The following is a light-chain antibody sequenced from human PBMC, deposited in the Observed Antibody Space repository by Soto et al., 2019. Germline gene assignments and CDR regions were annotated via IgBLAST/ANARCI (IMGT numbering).Light chain of an antibody. CDR3: QQYGNPPPT. CDR2: GAS. J-gene: IGKJ1*01. CDR1: QSVSSSY. V-gene: IGKV3-20*01. Sequence: EIVLTQSPGTLSLSPGERATLSCRASQSVSSSYLAWYQQKPGQAPRLLIYGASSRATGIPDRFSGSASGTDFTLTINRLEPEDIAVYHCQQYGNPPPTFGPGTKVDIK.